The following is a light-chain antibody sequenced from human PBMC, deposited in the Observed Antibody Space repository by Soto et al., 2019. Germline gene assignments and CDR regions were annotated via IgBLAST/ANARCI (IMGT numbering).Light chain of an antibody. Sequence: EIVLTQSPATLSVSAGERATLSCGASQSVRSYLAWYQQKPGQAPRLLIYGASIRATGVPATFSGSGSGTEFTLSISSLQSEHLGVYYCQQDSSWPLTFGGGTKVDIK. V-gene: IGKV3-15*01. CDR2: GAS. CDR1: QSVRSY. CDR3: QQDSSWPLT. J-gene: IGKJ4*01.